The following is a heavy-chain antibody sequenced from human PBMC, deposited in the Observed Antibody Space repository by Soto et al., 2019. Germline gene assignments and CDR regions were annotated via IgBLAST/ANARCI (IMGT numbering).Heavy chain of an antibody. D-gene: IGHD3-3*01. CDR3: ARENIFGVVREYYFDY. V-gene: IGHV1-3*01. CDR1: GYTFTSYA. CDR2: INPDSGNT. J-gene: IGHJ4*02. Sequence: ASVKVSCKASGYTFTSYAMHWVRQAPGQRLEWMGWINPDSGNTKYAQKFQDRVTMTRDTSDSTVYMELSRLKSDDTAVFYCARENIFGVVREYYFDYWGQGTLVTVSS.